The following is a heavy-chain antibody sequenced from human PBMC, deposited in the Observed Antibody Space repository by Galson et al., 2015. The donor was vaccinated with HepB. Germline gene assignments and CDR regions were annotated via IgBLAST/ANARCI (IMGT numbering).Heavy chain of an antibody. V-gene: IGHV3-30*04. D-gene: IGHD2-21*02. CDR3: ARARRAYCGGDCYSPDY. Sequence: SLRLSCAASGFTFSSYAMHWVRQAPGKGLEWVAVISYDGSNKYYADSVKGRFTISRDNSKNTLYLQMNSLRAEDTAVYYCARARRAYCGGDCYSPDYWGQGTLVTVSS. CDR1: GFTFSSYA. J-gene: IGHJ4*02. CDR2: ISYDGSNK.